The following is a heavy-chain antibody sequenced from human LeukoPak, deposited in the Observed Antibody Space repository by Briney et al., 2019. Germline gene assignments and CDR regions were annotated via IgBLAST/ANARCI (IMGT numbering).Heavy chain of an antibody. CDR3: ARDSAADYYGSGFGPSPEFDH. Sequence: GESLRLSCAASGFTFSSYSMNWVRQAPGKGLEWVSSISSSSSYIYYADSVKGRFTISRDNAKNSLYLQMNSLRAEDTAVYYCARDSAADYYGSGFGPSPEFDHWGQGTVVTVSS. D-gene: IGHD3-10*01. CDR2: ISSSSSYI. CDR1: GFTFSSYS. J-gene: IGHJ5*02. V-gene: IGHV3-21*01.